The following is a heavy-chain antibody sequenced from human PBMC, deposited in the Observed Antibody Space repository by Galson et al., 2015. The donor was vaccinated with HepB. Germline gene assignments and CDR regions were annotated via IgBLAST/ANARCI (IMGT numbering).Heavy chain of an antibody. CDR2: FDPEDGEI. CDR1: GYTLTELS. Sequence: SVKVSCKVSGYTLTELSMHWVRQAPGKGLEWMGGFDPEDGEIIYAQKFQGRVTMTEDTSTDTAYMELSSLRSEDTAVYYCATGLVVPAAQYYYYYYMDVWGKGTTVTVSS. V-gene: IGHV1-24*01. CDR3: ATGLVVPAAQYYYYYYMDV. J-gene: IGHJ6*03. D-gene: IGHD2-2*01.